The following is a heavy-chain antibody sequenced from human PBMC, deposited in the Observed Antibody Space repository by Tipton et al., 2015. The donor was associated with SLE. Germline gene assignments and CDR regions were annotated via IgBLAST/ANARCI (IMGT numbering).Heavy chain of an antibody. CDR1: GFTFSSYA. Sequence: SLRLSCAASGFTFSSYAMSWVRQAPGKGLEWVSVIYSGGSSTYYADSVKGRFTISRDNSKNTLYLQMNSLRAEDTAVYYCAKSIAAPGYDAFDIWGQGTMVTVSS. CDR3: AKSIAAPGYDAFDI. J-gene: IGHJ3*02. CDR2: IYSGGSST. V-gene: IGHV3-23*03. D-gene: IGHD6-6*01.